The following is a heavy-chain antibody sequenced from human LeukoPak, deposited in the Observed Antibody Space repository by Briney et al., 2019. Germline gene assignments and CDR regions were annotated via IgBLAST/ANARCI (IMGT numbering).Heavy chain of an antibody. Sequence: SETLSLTCAVYGGSFSGYYWSWIRQPPGKGLEWIGEINHSGSTNYNPSLKSRVTISVDTSKNQCSLKLSSVTAADTAVYYCARRPYSSSSDYWGQGTLVTVSS. CDR2: INHSGST. D-gene: IGHD6-13*01. CDR3: ARRPYSSSSDY. CDR1: GGSFSGYY. V-gene: IGHV4-34*01. J-gene: IGHJ4*02.